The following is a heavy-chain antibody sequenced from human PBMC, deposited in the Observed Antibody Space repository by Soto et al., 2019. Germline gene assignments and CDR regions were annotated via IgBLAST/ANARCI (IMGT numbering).Heavy chain of an antibody. CDR2: ISGSGGST. Sequence: GGSLRLSGAVSEFTFGSYAMSWVRQAPGKWLEWVSAISGSGGSTYYADSVKGRFTISRDNSKNTLYLQMNSLRAEDTAVYYCADLGYCSGGSCLRRRMDVWGQGTTVTVSS. D-gene: IGHD2-15*01. CDR1: EFTFGSYA. CDR3: ADLGYCSGGSCLRRRMDV. J-gene: IGHJ6*02. V-gene: IGHV3-23*01.